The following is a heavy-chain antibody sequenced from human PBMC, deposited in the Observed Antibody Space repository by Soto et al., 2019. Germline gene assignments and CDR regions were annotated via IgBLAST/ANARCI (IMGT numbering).Heavy chain of an antibody. D-gene: IGHD3-3*01. CDR3: ATRVRVLRFLECDY. CDR1: GFTFSSYA. J-gene: IGHJ4*02. CDR2: ISGSGGGT. Sequence: EVQLLESGGGLVQPGGSLRLSCAASGFTFSSYAMSWVRQAPGKGLEWVSAISGSGGGTYYADSVKGRFTISRDNSKNALYLQINSLRAEDTAVYYYATRVRVLRFLECDYWGQGTLVTVTS. V-gene: IGHV3-23*01.